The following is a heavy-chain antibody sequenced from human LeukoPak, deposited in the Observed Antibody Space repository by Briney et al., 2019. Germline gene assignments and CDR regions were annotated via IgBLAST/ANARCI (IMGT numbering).Heavy chain of an antibody. CDR1: GYTLTELS. D-gene: IGHD1-26*01. V-gene: IGHV1-24*01. J-gene: IGHJ4*02. CDR2: FDPEDGET. CDR3: ATVPSGGSPYYFDY. Sequence: GASVKVSCKVSGYTLTELSMHWVRQAPGKGLEWMGGFDPEDGETIYAQKFQGRVTMTEDTSTDTAYMELSSLRSEDTAVYYCATVPSGGSPYYFDYWGQGTLVTVSS.